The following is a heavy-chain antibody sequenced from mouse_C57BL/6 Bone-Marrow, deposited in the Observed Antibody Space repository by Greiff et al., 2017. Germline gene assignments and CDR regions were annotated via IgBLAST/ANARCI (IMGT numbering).Heavy chain of an antibody. V-gene: IGHV5-4*01. CDR1: GFTFSSYA. J-gene: IGHJ3*01. CDR2: ISDGGSYT. Sequence: VMLVESGGGLVKPGGSLKLSCAASGFTFSSYAMSWVRQTPEKRLEWVATISDGGSYTYYPDNVKGRFTIARDNAKNNLYLQMSHLKTEDTAMYYGAREGDYYGSKSWFAYWGQGTLVTVSA. D-gene: IGHD1-1*01. CDR3: AREGDYYGSKSWFAY.